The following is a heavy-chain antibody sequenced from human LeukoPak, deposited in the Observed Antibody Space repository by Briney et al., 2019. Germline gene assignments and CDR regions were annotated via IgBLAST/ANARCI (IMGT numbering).Heavy chain of an antibody. J-gene: IGHJ4*02. V-gene: IGHV3-64*01. CDR3: AREYYYEELDY. CDR2: ISSNGDST. Sequence: GGSLRLSCAASGFTFSSYPMHWVRQAPGKGLEYVSGISSNGDSTYYANSVKGRFTISRDNSKNTLYLQMGSLRAEDMAVFYCAREYYYEELDYWGQGTLVTVSS. CDR1: GFTFSSYP. D-gene: IGHD3-22*01.